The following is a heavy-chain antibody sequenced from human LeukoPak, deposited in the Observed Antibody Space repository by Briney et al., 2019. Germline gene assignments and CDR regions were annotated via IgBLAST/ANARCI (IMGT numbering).Heavy chain of an antibody. V-gene: IGHV3-74*01. CDR2: INSDGSST. J-gene: IGHJ3*02. D-gene: IGHD3-22*01. Sequence: GGSLRLSCAASGFTFDDYAMHWVRQAPGKGLVWVSRINSDGSSTSYADSVKGRFTISRDNAKNSLYLQMNSLRAEDTAVYYCARDRYYYDSSGYYPYIWGQGTMVTVSS. CDR1: GFTFDDYA. CDR3: ARDRYYYDSSGYYPYI.